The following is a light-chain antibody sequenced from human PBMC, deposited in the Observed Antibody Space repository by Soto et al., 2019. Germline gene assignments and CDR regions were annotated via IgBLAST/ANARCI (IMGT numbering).Light chain of an antibody. V-gene: IGKV3-20*01. J-gene: IGKJ4*01. CDR1: QSVGNNY. Sequence: EIVLTQSPGTLSLSPVGRATLYFISSQSVGNNYLAWYQQKPGQAPRLLIHTASSRATGIPDRFSGSGSGTDFTLTISRLEPDDFAVYYCHQHAFAPLTFGGGTKVDIK. CDR3: HQHAFAPLT. CDR2: TAS.